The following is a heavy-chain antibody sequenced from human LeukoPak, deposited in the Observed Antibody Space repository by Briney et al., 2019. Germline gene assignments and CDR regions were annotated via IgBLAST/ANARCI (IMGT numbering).Heavy chain of an antibody. CDR3: ATVGLELNFDY. V-gene: IGHV1-69*06. D-gene: IGHD1-7*01. Sequence: SVKVSCKASGGTFSSYAISWVRQAPGQGLEWMGGIIPIFGTANYAQKFQGRVTMTEDTSTDTAYMELSSLRSEDTAVYYCATVGLELNFDYWGQGTLVTVSS. CDR2: IIPIFGTA. CDR1: GGTFSSYA. J-gene: IGHJ4*02.